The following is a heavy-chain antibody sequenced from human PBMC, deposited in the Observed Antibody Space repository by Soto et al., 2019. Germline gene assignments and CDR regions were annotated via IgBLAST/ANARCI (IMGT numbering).Heavy chain of an antibody. CDR3: ARESKYDTSGYPPWFAP. V-gene: IGHV4-31*03. CDR2: IYYSGST. Sequence: QVQLQESGPGLVKPSQTLSLTCTVSVASISSSGYYWSWIRQHPGESLEWIGYIYYSGSTSYNPSLKSRVTISVDTSKNQFSLKLSSVTDADTAVYYCARESKYDTSGYPPWFAPWGEGTLVTVSS. CDR1: VASISSSGYY. J-gene: IGHJ5*02. D-gene: IGHD3-22*01.